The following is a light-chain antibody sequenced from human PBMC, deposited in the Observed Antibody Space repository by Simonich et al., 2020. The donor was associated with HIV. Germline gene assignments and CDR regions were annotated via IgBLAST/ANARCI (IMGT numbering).Light chain of an antibody. CDR2: DVN. Sequence: QSALTQPASVSGSPGQSITISCTGTSSDVGGYNYVSWYQQHPGKAPKLMLFDVNKRPSGVSNRFSGSKSGNTASLTISGLQAEDEADYYCCSYAGSSTWVFGGGTKLTVL. J-gene: IGLJ3*02. CDR3: CSYAGSSTWV. CDR1: SSDVGGYNY. V-gene: IGLV2-23*02.